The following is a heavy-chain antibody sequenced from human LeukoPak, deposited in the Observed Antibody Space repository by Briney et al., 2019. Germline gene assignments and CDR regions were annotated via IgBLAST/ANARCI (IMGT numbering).Heavy chain of an antibody. Sequence: PGGSLRLSCATSGFIFSGHTMNWVRQAPGKGPAWVSSISGSGDSTFYADSVKGRFTISRDNSKSTLYLQMNSLSGEDRALYYCARRGGSSGWGDFDIWGQGTMVTVST. CDR3: ARRGGSSGWGDFDI. V-gene: IGHV3-23*01. CDR1: GFIFSGHT. CDR2: ISGSGDST. J-gene: IGHJ3*02. D-gene: IGHD6-19*01.